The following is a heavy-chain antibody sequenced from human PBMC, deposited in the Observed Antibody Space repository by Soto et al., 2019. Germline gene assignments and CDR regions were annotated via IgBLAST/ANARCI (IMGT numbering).Heavy chain of an antibody. J-gene: IGHJ6*02. D-gene: IGHD6-6*01. CDR2: ISSYNGNT. CDR3: ARDRPTSSIRARDYYYAMDV. V-gene: IGHV1-18*01. CDR1: GYTFITYG. Sequence: QVQLVQSGAEVKKPGASVKVSCKASGYTFITYGISWVRQAPGQGLEWMGWISSYNGNTNYAQKLQGRVTMTTDTTTDTAYMELRSLISDDTAVYYCARDRPTSSIRARDYYYAMDVWGQGTTVTVSS.